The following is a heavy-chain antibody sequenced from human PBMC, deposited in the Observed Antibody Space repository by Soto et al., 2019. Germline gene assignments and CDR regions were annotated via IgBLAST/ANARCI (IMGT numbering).Heavy chain of an antibody. J-gene: IGHJ6*02. CDR3: ESQQISPPTPGAAPARGDMDV. D-gene: IGHD6-13*01. V-gene: IGHV3-33*01. CDR1: GFTFNNYG. Sequence: QVQLVESGGGVVQPGRSLRLSCAASGFTFNNYGMHWFRQAPGKGLEWVAVIWNDGSGYYYANSVKGRFTISRDNSKNTLYLQMSSLRAEDTAVYYCESQQISPPTPGAAPARGDMDVCGHGPTVTVSS. CDR2: IWNDGSGY.